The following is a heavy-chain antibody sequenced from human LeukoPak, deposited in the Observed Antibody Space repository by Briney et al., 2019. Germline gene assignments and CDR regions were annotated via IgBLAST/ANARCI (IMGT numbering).Heavy chain of an antibody. J-gene: IGHJ4*02. CDR1: GVTLSNYG. CDR3: AKRGVVIRVILVGFHKEAYYFDS. Sequence: GGCLRLSCAVSGVTLSNYGMSWVRQAPGKGLEWVAGISGSGASTNYADSVKGRFTISRDNPKNTLYLQMNSLRDEDTAVYFCAKRGVVIRVILVGFHKEAYYFDSWGQGALVTVSS. CDR2: ISGSGAST. D-gene: IGHD3-10*01. V-gene: IGHV3-23*01.